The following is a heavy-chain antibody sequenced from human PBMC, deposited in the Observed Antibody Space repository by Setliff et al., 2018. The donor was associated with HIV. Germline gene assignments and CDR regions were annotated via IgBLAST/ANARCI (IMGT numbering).Heavy chain of an antibody. CDR1: GFTFSTFA. CDR2: ISGSGDST. CDR3: AKGGSSAYYYIYYFDY. Sequence: GESLTISCAASGFTFSTFAMTWVRQAPGKGLEWLSGISGSGDSTYYADSVKGRFTISRDNSKNTLYLQMNSLRAEGTAVYYCAKGGSSAYYYIYYFDYWGQGTLVTVSS. J-gene: IGHJ4*02. D-gene: IGHD3-22*01. V-gene: IGHV3-23*01.